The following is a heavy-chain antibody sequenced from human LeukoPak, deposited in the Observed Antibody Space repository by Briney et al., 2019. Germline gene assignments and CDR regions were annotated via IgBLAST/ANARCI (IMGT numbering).Heavy chain of an antibody. J-gene: IGHJ5*02. D-gene: IGHD4-11*01. CDR3: ARTGDYSRSTGGWFDP. CDR2: IFYSGNT. V-gene: IGHV4-59*11. Sequence: PSETLSLTCTVFGDSINSHYWSWLRQAPEKGLEWIGYIFYSGNTNYSPSLKSRVTISIDTSKKQFSLRLTSVTTADTAVYFCARTGDYSRSTGGWFDPWGQGTLVTVSS. CDR1: GDSINSHY.